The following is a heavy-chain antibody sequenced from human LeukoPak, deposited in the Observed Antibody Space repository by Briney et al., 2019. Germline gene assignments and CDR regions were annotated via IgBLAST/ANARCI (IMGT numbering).Heavy chain of an antibody. CDR2: INWNGDST. V-gene: IGHV3-20*04. D-gene: IGHD6-19*01. Sequence: GGSLRLSCAASGFTFDDYGMIWARQAPGKGLEWVSCINWNGDSTGYADSVKGRFTISRDNAKNSLYLQMNSLRAEDTAFYYCARGLVAVAGTGDYWGQGTLVTVSS. CDR3: ARGLVAVAGTGDY. CDR1: GFTFDDYG. J-gene: IGHJ4*02.